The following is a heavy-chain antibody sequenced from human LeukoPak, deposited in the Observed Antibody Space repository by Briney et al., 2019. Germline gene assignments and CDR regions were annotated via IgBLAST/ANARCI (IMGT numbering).Heavy chain of an antibody. Sequence: GGSLRLSCVVPGFTFSTYAMSWVRQTPGKGLEWVSAVRGSGSDTYYEDSVKDRFTISRDNSKNTLYLQMNSLRAEDTAIYYCAKTSRRNSAYDSPFDSWGQGTLVTVSS. CDR1: GFTFSTYA. J-gene: IGHJ4*02. CDR2: VRGSGSDT. V-gene: IGHV3-23*01. D-gene: IGHD5-12*01. CDR3: AKTSRRNSAYDSPFDS.